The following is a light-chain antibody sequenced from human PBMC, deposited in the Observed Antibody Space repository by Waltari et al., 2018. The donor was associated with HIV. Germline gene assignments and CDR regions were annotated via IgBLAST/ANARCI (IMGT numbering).Light chain of an antibody. V-gene: IGLV3-1*01. J-gene: IGLJ2*01. CDR2: QDK. Sequence: SYELTQPASVSVSPGQTASITCSGDKLGDKYVSWYQQKPGQSPVVVIYQDKKRPSGIPERFSGSNSGNTASLTITGAQAEDEADYYCHSRDSSGNQVLFGGGTKVTVL. CDR3: HSRDSSGNQVL. CDR1: KLGDKY.